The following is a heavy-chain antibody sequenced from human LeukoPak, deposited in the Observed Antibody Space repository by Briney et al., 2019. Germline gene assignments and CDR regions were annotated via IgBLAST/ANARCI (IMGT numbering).Heavy chain of an antibody. Sequence: SETLSLTCTVSGGSISSYCWSWIRQPPGKGLEWIGYIYYSGSTNYNPSLKSRVTISVDTPKNQFSLKLSSVTAADTAVYYCARGLNWFDPWGQGTLVTVSP. V-gene: IGHV4-59*01. CDR2: IYYSGST. CDR3: ARGLNWFDP. J-gene: IGHJ5*02. CDR1: GGSISSYC.